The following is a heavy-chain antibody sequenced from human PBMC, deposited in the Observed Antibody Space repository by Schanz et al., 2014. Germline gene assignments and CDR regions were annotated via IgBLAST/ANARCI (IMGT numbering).Heavy chain of an antibody. CDR2: ISGSGNTI. CDR3: ARARGSNRGPRKYYFDY. Sequence: EVQLVESGGNLVQPGGSLRLSCVASGFTFSSHSMNWVRQAPGQGLEWLSYISGSGNTIYYADSVKGRFTISRDNAKNSLSLQMDRLRDEDTAVYYCARARGSNRGPRKYYFDYWGQGTLVTVSS. J-gene: IGHJ4*02. V-gene: IGHV3-48*02. CDR1: GFTFSSHS.